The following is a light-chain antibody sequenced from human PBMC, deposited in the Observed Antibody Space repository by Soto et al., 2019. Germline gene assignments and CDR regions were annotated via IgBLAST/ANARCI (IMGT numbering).Light chain of an antibody. Sequence: QSALTQPASVSGSPGQSITISCTGTRSDVGGYNYVSWNQQHPGKAPKLMIFEVNNRPSGVSNRFSGSKSGNTASLTISGLQAEDEADYFCSSFTSTNTWVFGGGTKLTVL. CDR3: SSFTSTNTWV. V-gene: IGLV2-14*01. CDR2: EVN. J-gene: IGLJ3*02. CDR1: RSDVGGYNY.